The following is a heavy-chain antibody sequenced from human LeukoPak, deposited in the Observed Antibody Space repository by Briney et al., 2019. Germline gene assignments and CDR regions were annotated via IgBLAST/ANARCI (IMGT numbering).Heavy chain of an antibody. CDR1: GGSISSGGYS. CDR2: IYHSGST. CDR3: ARAPFLRRMLGFDY. J-gene: IGHJ4*02. D-gene: IGHD2/OR15-2a*01. Sequence: SQTLSLTCAVPGGSISSGGYSWSWIRQPPGKGLEWLGYIYHSGSTYYNPSLKSRVTISVVRSKNQFSLKLSSVTAADTAVYYCARAPFLRRMLGFDYWGKGTLVTVSS. V-gene: IGHV4-30-2*01.